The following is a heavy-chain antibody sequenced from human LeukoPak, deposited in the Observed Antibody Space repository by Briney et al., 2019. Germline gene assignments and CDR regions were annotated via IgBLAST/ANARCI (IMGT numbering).Heavy chain of an antibody. D-gene: IGHD6-13*01. V-gene: IGHV1-2*06. Sequence: ASVKVSCKASGYTFTGYYMRWVRQAPGQGLEWMGRINPNSGGTNYAQKFQGRVTMTRDTSISTAYMELSRLRSDDTAVYYCARDRLWGIAAAGRLWFDPWGQGTLVTVSS. CDR1: GYTFTGYY. CDR2: INPNSGGT. CDR3: ARDRLWGIAAAGRLWFDP. J-gene: IGHJ5*02.